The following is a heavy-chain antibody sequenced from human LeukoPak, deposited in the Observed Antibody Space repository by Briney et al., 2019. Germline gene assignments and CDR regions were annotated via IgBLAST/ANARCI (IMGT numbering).Heavy chain of an antibody. J-gene: IGHJ3*02. CDR2: INPNSGGT. V-gene: IGHV1-2*02. Sequence: ASVKVSCKASGYTFTGYYMHWVRQAPGQGLEWMGWINPNSGGTNYAQKFQGRVTMTRDTSISTAYMELSRLRSDDTAVYYCARVDGSDDAFDIWGQGTMVTVSS. CDR1: GYTFTGYY. D-gene: IGHD2-15*01. CDR3: ARVDGSDDAFDI.